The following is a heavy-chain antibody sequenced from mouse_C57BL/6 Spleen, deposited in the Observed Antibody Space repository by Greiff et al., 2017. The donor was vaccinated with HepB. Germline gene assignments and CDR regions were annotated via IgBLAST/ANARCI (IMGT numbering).Heavy chain of an antibody. J-gene: IGHJ4*01. CDR1: GYAFSSPW. D-gene: IGHD2-4*01. CDR2: IYPGDGDT. V-gene: IGHV1-82*01. CDR3: ARHYDYDDYAMDY. Sequence: VQLQQSGPELVKPGASVKISCKASGYAFSSPWMNWGKQRPGKGLEWIGRIYPGDGDTNYNGKVKGKATLTADKSSSTAYMQLSSLTSEDSAVYFCARHYDYDDYAMDYWGQGTSVTVSS.